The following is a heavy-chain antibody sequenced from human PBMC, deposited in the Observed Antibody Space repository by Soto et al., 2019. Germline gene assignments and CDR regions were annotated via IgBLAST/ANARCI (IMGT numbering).Heavy chain of an antibody. J-gene: IGHJ4*02. V-gene: IGHV3-11*06. CDR3: ARVWRGEGYYFDY. Sequence: GGSLRLSCAASGFTFSDYYMSWIRQAPGKGLEWVSYISSSSSYTNYADPVKGRFTISRDNAKNSLYLQMNSLRAEDTAVYYCARVWRGEGYYFDYWGQGSLVTVSS. CDR1: GFTFSDYY. CDR2: ISSSSSYT. D-gene: IGHD3-10*01.